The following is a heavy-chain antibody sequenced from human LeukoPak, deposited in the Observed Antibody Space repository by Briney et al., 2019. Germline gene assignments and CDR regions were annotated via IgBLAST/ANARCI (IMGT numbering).Heavy chain of an antibody. CDR1: GGTFSSYP. CDR3: AREITLGGVIAKGAFDI. Sequence: SVKVSCKASGGTFSSYPISWVRQAPGQGLEWMGGIIPIFGTANYAQKFQGRVTITADESTSTAYMELSSLRSEDTAVYYCAREITLGGVIAKGAFDIWGQGTMVTVPS. J-gene: IGHJ3*02. V-gene: IGHV1-69*13. D-gene: IGHD3-16*02. CDR2: IIPIFGTA.